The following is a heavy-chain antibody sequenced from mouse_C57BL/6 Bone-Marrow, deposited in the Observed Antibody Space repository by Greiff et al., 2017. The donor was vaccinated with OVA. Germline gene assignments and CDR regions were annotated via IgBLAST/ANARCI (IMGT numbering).Heavy chain of an antibody. CDR2: IWTGGGT. V-gene: IGHV2-9-1*01. Sequence: VQLVESGPGLVAPSQSLSITCTVSGFSLTSYAISWVRQPPGKGLEWLGVIWTGGGTNYNSALKSRLSISKYNSKSQVFLKMNSLQTDDTPRYYCARNLGLWFPYYAMDYWGQGTSVTVSS. CDR1: GFSLTSYA. CDR3: ARNLGLWFPYYAMDY. J-gene: IGHJ4*01. D-gene: IGHD2-2*01.